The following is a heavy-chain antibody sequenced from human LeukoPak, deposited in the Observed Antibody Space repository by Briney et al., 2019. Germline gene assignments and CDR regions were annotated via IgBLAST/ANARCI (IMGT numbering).Heavy chain of an antibody. D-gene: IGHD2-15*01. Sequence: GGSLRLSCAASGFTFSSYAMSWVRQAPGKGLDWVPSISGSGGSTYYADYVKGRFTISRDNSKNTLDLQMNSLRAEDTAVYYCAKSSLVTPYDYWGQGTLVSVSS. CDR3: AKSSLVTPYDY. CDR1: GFTFSSYA. J-gene: IGHJ4*02. CDR2: ISGSGGST. V-gene: IGHV3-23*01.